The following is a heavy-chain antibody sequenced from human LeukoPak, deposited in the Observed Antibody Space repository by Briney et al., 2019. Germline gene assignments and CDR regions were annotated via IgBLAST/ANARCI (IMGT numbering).Heavy chain of an antibody. J-gene: IGHJ3*02. CDR3: ARQNYASDAFDI. CDR2: INPNSGGT. Sequence: ASVKVSCKASGYTFTGYYMHWVRQAPGQGLEWMGWINPNSGGTNYAQKFQGRVTMTRDTSISTAYMELSRLRSDDTAVYYCARQNYASDAFDIWGQGTMVTVSS. CDR1: GYTFTGYY. V-gene: IGHV1-2*02. D-gene: IGHD2-2*01.